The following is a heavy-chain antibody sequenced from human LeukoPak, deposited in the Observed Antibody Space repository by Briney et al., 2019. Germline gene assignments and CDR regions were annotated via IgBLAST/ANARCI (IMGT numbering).Heavy chain of an antibody. J-gene: IGHJ5*02. CDR1: GGSINIYY. V-gene: IGHV4-4*07. CDR2: INTSGST. CDR3: ARGPLTMTRGFDP. D-gene: IGHD4-17*01. Sequence: SETLSLTCTVSGGSINIYYWSWIRQPAGKGLEWIGRINTSGSTNYNPSLKTRVTMSVDTSKNQFSLKLSSVTAADTAVYYCARGPLTMTRGFDPWGQGTLVTVSS.